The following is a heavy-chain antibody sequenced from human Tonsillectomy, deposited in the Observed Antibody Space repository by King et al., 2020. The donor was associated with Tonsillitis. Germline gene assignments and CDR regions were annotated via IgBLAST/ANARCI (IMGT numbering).Heavy chain of an antibody. J-gene: IGHJ4*02. D-gene: IGHD6-19*01. V-gene: IGHV3-33*01. CDR2: IWYDGSNI. CDR3: AGGSSGCLSY. Sequence: VQLVESGGGVVQPGRSLRLSCAASGFTFSSYGMHWVRQAPGKGLEWVAVIWYDGSNIYYADSVKGRFTISRDNSKNTLYLQMNSLRAEDTAVYYCAGGSSGCLSYWGQGTLVTVSS. CDR1: GFTFSSYG.